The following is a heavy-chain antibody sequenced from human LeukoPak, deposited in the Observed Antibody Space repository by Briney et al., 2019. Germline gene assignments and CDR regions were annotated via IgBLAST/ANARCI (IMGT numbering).Heavy chain of an antibody. J-gene: IGHJ3*02. CDR3: ARADYYDSSGYNPAAFDI. V-gene: IGHV1-69*13. CDR1: GGTFSSYA. CDR2: IIPIFGTA. Sequence: SVKVSCKASGGTFSSYAISWVRQAPGQGLEWMGGIIPIFGTANYAQKFQGRVTITVDESTSTAYMELSSLRSEDTAVYYCARADYYDSSGYNPAAFDIWGQGTMVTVSS. D-gene: IGHD3-22*01.